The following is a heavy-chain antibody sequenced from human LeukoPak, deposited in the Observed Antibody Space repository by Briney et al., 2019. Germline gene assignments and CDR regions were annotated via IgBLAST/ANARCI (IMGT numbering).Heavy chain of an antibody. CDR2: ISYDGSNK. CDR1: GFTFSSYG. Sequence: PGRSLRLSCAASGFTFSSYGMHWVRQAPGKGLEWVAVISYDGSNKYYADSVKGRFTISRDNSKNTLYLQMNSLKTEDTAVYYCTRAREGAFDIWGQGTMVTVSS. J-gene: IGHJ3*02. V-gene: IGHV3-30*03. CDR3: TRAREGAFDI.